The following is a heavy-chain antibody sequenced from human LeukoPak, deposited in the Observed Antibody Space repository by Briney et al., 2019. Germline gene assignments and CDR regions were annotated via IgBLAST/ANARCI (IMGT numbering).Heavy chain of an antibody. CDR2: ISYDGSNK. J-gene: IGHJ6*02. CDR1: GFTFSSYA. Sequence: GGSLRLSCAASGFTFSSYAMHWVRQAPGKGLEWVAVISYDGSNKYYADSVKGRFTISRDNSKNTLYLQMNSLRAEDTAVYYCARWFGDTFGMDVWGQGTTVTVSS. CDR3: ARWFGDTFGMDV. D-gene: IGHD3-10*01. V-gene: IGHV3-30-3*01.